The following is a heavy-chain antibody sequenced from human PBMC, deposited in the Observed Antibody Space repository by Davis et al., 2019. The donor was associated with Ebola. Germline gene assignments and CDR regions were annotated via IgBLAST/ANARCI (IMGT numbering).Heavy chain of an antibody. CDR2: IYHSGST. V-gene: IGHV4-4*02. Sequence: MPSETLSLTCAVSGGSISSSNWWSWVRQPPGKGLEWIGEIYHSGSTNYNPSLKSRVTISVDKSKNQFSLKLSSVTAADTAVYHCARLTYRSTWEYFFDSWGQGILVTVSS. J-gene: IGHJ4*02. D-gene: IGHD6-13*01. CDR3: ARLTYRSTWEYFFDS. CDR1: GGSISSSNW.